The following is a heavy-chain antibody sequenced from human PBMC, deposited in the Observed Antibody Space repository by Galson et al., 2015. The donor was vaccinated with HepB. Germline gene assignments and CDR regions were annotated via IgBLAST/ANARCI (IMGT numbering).Heavy chain of an antibody. CDR3: ARKLYCTNGVCYQLGAFEI. J-gene: IGHJ3*02. CDR2: ISSSSSTI. CDR1: GFTFSSYS. Sequence: SLRLSCAASGFTFSSYSMNWVRQAPGKGLEWVSYISSSSSTIYYADSVKGRFTISRDNAKNSLYLQMNSLRAEDTAVYYCARKLYCTNGVCYQLGAFEIWGQGTMVTVSS. V-gene: IGHV3-48*01. D-gene: IGHD2-8*01.